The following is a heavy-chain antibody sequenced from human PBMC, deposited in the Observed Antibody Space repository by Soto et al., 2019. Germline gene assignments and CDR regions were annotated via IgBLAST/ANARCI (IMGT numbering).Heavy chain of an antibody. Sequence: QVQLQESGPGLVKSSETLSLTCTVSGGSVSSGNYFWSWIRQPPGKELVGIAYVNYSGSTNYNPCAKCRVTISRGMTMYVDSLKHRFDPAVDTVMFDYASLPRGRKADLGRTLGYFDLWGRGTLFTVSS. J-gene: IGHJ2*01. CDR1: GGSVSSGNYF. CDR3: ASLPRGRKADLGRTLGYFDL. CDR2: VNYSGST. D-gene: IGHD2-15*01. V-gene: IGHV4-61*01.